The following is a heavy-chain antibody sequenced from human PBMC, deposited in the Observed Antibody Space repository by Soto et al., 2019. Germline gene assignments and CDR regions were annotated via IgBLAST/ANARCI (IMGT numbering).Heavy chain of an antibody. CDR3: ARVGYCSGGSCYSLSYYYYGMDV. D-gene: IGHD2-15*01. J-gene: IGHJ6*02. V-gene: IGHV3-21*01. CDR2: ISSSSSYI. CDR1: GFTFSSYS. Sequence: ESGGGLVKPGGSLRLSCAASGFTFSSYSMNWVRQAPGKGLEWVSSISSSSSYIYYADSVKGRFTISRDNAKNSLYLQMNSLRAEDTAVYYCARVGYCSGGSCYSLSYYYYGMDVWGQGTTVTVSS.